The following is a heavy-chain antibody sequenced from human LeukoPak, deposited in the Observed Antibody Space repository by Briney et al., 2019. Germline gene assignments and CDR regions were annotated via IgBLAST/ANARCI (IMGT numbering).Heavy chain of an antibody. CDR3: AKDPYLGSGTLYPTFDY. Sequence: GGSLRLSCAASGFIFSSYAMSWVRQTPGKGLEWVSSISGDGGSTYYADSLRGRFTISRDNFKNTLFLQMNSLRAEDTAVYYCAKDPYLGSGTLYPTFDYWGHGTLVAVSS. CDR2: ISGDGGST. CDR1: GFIFSSYA. V-gene: IGHV3-23*01. J-gene: IGHJ4*01. D-gene: IGHD3-10*01.